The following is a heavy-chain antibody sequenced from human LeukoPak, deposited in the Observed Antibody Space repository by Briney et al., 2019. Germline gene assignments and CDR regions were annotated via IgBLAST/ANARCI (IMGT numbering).Heavy chain of an antibody. CDR2: ISYDGSNK. J-gene: IGHJ6*02. CDR1: GFTFSSYG. V-gene: IGHV3-30*18. Sequence: GGSLRLSCAASGFTFSSYGMHWVRQAPGKGLEWVAVISYDGSNKYYADSVKGRFTIFRDNSKNTLYLQMNSLRAEDTAVYYCAKDYGDQSYYYYGMDVWGQGTTVTVSS. D-gene: IGHD4-17*01. CDR3: AKDYGDQSYYYYGMDV.